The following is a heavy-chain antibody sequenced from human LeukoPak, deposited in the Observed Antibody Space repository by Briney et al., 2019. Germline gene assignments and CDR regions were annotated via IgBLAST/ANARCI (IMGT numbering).Heavy chain of an antibody. CDR3: ARAAAQYFQH. V-gene: IGHV3-30-3*01. CDR2: ISYDGSTK. Sequence: LPGRSLRLSCAASGFTFSSYAMHWVRQAPGKGLGWVAVISYDGSTKYYADSVKGRFTISRDNSRNTLYLQMNSLRAEDTAVYYCARAAAQYFQHWGQGTQVTVSS. D-gene: IGHD6-13*01. J-gene: IGHJ1*01. CDR1: GFTFSSYA.